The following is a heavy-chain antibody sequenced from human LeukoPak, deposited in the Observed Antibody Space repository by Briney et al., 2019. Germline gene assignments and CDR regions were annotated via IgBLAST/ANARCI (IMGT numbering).Heavy chain of an antibody. CDR1: GYSFTSYW. Sequence: GESLKISCKGSGYSFTSYWIGWVRQMPGKGLEWMGIIYPGDSDTRYSPSFQGQVTISADKSISTAYLQWSSLKVSDTAMYYCASQLYDSSGYPDAFDIWGQGTMVTVSS. CDR2: IYPGDSDT. D-gene: IGHD3-22*01. J-gene: IGHJ3*02. CDR3: ASQLYDSSGYPDAFDI. V-gene: IGHV5-51*01.